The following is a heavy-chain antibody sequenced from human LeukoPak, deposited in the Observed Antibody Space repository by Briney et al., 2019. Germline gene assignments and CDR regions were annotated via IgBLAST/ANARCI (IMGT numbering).Heavy chain of an antibody. CDR2: IYTSGST. D-gene: IGHD6-6*01. Sequence: SSETLSLTCTVSSGSISSYYWSWIRQPAGKGLEWIGRIYTSGSTNYNPSLKSRVTMSVDTSKNQFSLKLSSVTAADTAVYYCARDRSSSSIGYYYYMDVWGNGTTVTVSS. V-gene: IGHV4-4*07. J-gene: IGHJ6*03. CDR3: ARDRSSSSIGYYYYMDV. CDR1: SGSISSYY.